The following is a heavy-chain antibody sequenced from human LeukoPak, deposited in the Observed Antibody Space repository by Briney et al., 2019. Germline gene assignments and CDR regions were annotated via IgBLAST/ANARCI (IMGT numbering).Heavy chain of an antibody. CDR3: ANRISMAGTIHFDY. V-gene: IGHV3-23*01. D-gene: IGHD6-19*01. CDR1: GFTFSSYA. CDR2: ISGSGGST. J-gene: IGHJ4*02. Sequence: GGSLRLSCAASGFTFSSYAMSWVRQAPGKGLEWVSAISGSGGSTYYADSVKGRFTISRDNSKNTLTLQMNSLRAEDTAVYYCANRISMAGTIHFDYWGQGTLVTVSS.